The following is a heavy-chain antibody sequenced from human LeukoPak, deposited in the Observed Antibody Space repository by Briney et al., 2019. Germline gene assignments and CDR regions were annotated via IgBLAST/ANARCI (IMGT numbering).Heavy chain of an antibody. Sequence: PGGSLRLSCAASGFTFNTFDMSWVRQAPGKGLEWVSVIIGSDGQTYYTDSVKGRFTISRDNSRNTLFLQMNSLGADDTAVYYCAKDQAAMALWGQGTLVTVSS. CDR2: IIGSDGQT. V-gene: IGHV3-23*01. CDR3: AKDQAAMAL. CDR1: GFTFNTFD. J-gene: IGHJ4*02. D-gene: IGHD5-18*01.